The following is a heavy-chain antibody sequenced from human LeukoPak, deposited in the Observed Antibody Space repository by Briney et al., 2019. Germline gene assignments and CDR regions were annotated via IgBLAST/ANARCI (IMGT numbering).Heavy chain of an antibody. D-gene: IGHD5-24*01. CDR3: ARARWYSSDY. V-gene: IGHV3-74*01. Sequence: GGSLRLSCAVSGFTFSGHWMFWVRQAPGKGLVWVSSTNSDGSSTGYTDSVKGRFTVSRDNAKNTLYLQMNSLRAEDTAVYYCARARWYSSDYWGQGTLVTVSS. J-gene: IGHJ4*02. CDR2: TNSDGSST. CDR1: GFTFSGHW.